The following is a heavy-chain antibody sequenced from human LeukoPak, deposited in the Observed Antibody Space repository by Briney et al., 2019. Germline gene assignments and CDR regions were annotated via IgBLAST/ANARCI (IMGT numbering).Heavy chain of an antibody. J-gene: IGHJ6*02. Sequence: SQTLSLTCAVSGGSISSGGYSWSWIRQPPGKGLEWIGYIYHSGSTYYNPSLKSRVTISVDTSKNQFSLKLSSVTAAGTAVYYCARRMSVAPYGMDVWGQGTTVTVSS. CDR3: ARRMSVAPYGMDV. CDR1: GGSISSGGYS. V-gene: IGHV4-30-2*01. CDR2: IYHSGST. D-gene: IGHD4-23*01.